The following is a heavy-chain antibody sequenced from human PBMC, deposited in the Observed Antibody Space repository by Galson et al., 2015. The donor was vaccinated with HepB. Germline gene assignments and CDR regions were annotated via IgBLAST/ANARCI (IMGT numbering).Heavy chain of an antibody. CDR1: GFTFSSYA. D-gene: IGHD6-19*01. CDR2: ISYDGSNK. V-gene: IGHV3-30*04. Sequence: SLRLSCAASGFTFSSYAMHWVRQAPGKGLEWVAVISYDGSNKYYADSVKGRFTISRDNSKNTLYLQMDSLRTEDTAVYYCARDQGGWGHSSGWANNWFDPWGQGTLVTVSS. J-gene: IGHJ5*02. CDR3: ARDQGGWGHSSGWANNWFDP.